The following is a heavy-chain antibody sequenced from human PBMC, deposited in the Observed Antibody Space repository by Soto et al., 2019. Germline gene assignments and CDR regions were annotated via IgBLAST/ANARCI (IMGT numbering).Heavy chain of an antibody. CDR3: ARHITTVTTERIDF. Sequence: EVQLVESGGGLVRPGASLRLSCAASGFTFNYYTMIWVRRAPGQGLEWVSSITGGSDNIYYADSVKGRFTISRDNAKNSLYLQMNSLRDEDTAVYYCARHITTVTTERIDFWAQGTLVTVSS. CDR2: ITGGSDNI. D-gene: IGHD4-17*01. V-gene: IGHV3-21*01. CDR1: GFTFNYYT. J-gene: IGHJ4*02.